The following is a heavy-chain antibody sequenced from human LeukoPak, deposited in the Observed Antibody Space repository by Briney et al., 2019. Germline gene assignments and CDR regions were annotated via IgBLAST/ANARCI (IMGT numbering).Heavy chain of an antibody. V-gene: IGHV3-30-3*01. Sequence: GGSLRLSCAASGFTFSSYAMHWVRQAPGKGLERVAVISYDGSNKYYADSVKGRFTISRDNSKNTLYLQMNSLRAEDTAVYYCARDLKNYYYDSSGCLGYWGQGTLVTVSS. CDR1: GFTFSSYA. CDR3: ARDLKNYYYDSSGCLGY. CDR2: ISYDGSNK. D-gene: IGHD3-22*01. J-gene: IGHJ4*02.